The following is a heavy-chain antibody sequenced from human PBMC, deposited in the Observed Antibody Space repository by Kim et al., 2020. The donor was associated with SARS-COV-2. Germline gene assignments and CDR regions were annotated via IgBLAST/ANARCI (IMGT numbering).Heavy chain of an antibody. V-gene: IGHV5-51*01. D-gene: IGHD6-6*01. CDR3: ARHTGIAARPGELNAFDI. CDR2: IYPGDSDT. Sequence: GESLKISCKGSGYSFTSYWIGWVRQMPGKGLNYMGIIYPGDSDTRYSPSFQGQVTISADKSITTAYLQWRSLRASDTAMYYCARHTGIAARPGELNAFDIWGQGTMVTVSS. CDR1: GYSFTSYW. J-gene: IGHJ3*02.